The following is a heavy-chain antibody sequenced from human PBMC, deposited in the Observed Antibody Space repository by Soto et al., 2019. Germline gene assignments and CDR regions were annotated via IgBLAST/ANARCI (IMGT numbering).Heavy chain of an antibody. J-gene: IGHJ4*02. Sequence: PSETQSLTCTVSGGSISSGGYYWSWIRQHPGKGLEWIGYIYYSGSTYYNPSLKSRVTISVDTSKNQFSLKLSSVTAADTAVYYCARSGYSYGPNPLLYWGQGTLVTVSS. CDR2: IYYSGST. D-gene: IGHD5-18*01. V-gene: IGHV4-31*03. CDR3: ARSGYSYGPNPLLY. CDR1: GGSISSGGYY.